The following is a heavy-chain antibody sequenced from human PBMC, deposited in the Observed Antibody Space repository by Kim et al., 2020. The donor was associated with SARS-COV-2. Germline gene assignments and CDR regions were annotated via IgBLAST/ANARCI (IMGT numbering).Heavy chain of an antibody. J-gene: IGHJ4*02. CDR3: ARHLMD. V-gene: IGHV4-34*01. CDR2: IDHIGTT. Sequence: IDHIGTTFYNPSLKSRVTILGDTSNNEVSLKLNSVTAADTAVYYCARHLMDWGQGTPVTVSS.